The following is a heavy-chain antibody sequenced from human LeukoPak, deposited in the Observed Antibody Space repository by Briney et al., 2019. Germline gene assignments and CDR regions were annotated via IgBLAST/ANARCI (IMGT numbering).Heavy chain of an antibody. J-gene: IGHJ3*02. CDR3: ARNLALRSVVTPGRAFDI. Sequence: VASVKVSCKASGYTFTSFGITWVRQAPGQGLEWMGWISTYNGNTNYAQSLQGRVSMTTDTSTTTAYMELRSLRSEDTAVYYCARNLALRSVVTPGRAFDIWGQGTMVTVSS. CDR2: ISTYNGNT. CDR1: GYTFTSFG. V-gene: IGHV1-18*01. D-gene: IGHD4-23*01.